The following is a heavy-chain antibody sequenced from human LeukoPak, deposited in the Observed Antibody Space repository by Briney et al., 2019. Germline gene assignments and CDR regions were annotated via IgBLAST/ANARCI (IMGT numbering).Heavy chain of an antibody. CDR1: GFTFSSYG. CDR3: AKDRVTVTDDAFDI. CDR2: IRYDGSNK. J-gene: IGHJ3*02. V-gene: IGHV3-30*02. D-gene: IGHD4-17*01. Sequence: PGGSLRLSCAASGFTFSSYGMHWVRQAPGKGLQWVAFIRYDGSNKYYADSVKGRFTISRDNSKNTLYLQMNSLRAEDTAVYYCAKDRVTVTDDAFDIWGQGTMVTVSS.